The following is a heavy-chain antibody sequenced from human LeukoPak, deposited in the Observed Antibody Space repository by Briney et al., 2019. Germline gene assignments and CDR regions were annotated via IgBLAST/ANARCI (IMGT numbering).Heavy chain of an antibody. J-gene: IGHJ5*02. V-gene: IGHV4-59*01. CDR3: ARVVEFSNYWFDP. CDR1: GFTFSSYR. CDR2: IYYSGST. Sequence: GSLRLSWAASGFTFSSYRMNWVRQAPGKGLEWIANIYYSGSTNYNPSLKSRVTISIDTSKNQFSLKLNSVTAADTAVYYCARVVEFSNYWFDPWGHGTLVTVSS. D-gene: IGHD1-26*01.